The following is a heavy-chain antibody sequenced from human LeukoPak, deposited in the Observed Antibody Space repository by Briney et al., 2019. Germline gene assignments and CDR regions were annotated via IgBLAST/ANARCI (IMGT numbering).Heavy chain of an antibody. CDR2: ILGSGGST. D-gene: IGHD3-22*01. V-gene: IGHV3-23*01. Sequence: PGRSLRLSXAASGFTLSSYAMSWVRHPPRKGLEWVSAILGSGGSTYYADSVKGQFTISRDNSKNTLYLQMNSLRAEDTAVYYCAKDRADSSGYYFDYWGQGTLVTVSS. J-gene: IGHJ4*02. CDR1: GFTLSSYA. CDR3: AKDRADSSGYYFDY.